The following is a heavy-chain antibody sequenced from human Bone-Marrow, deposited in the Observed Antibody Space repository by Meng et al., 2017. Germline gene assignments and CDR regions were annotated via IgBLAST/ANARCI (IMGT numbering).Heavy chain of an antibody. V-gene: IGHV3-30*04. J-gene: IGHJ3*02. CDR2: ISYDGSNK. Sequence: GESLKISCAASGFTFSSYVMHWVCQAPGKGLEWVAVISYDGSNKYYADSVKGRFTISRDNSKNTLYLQMNSLRAEDTAVYYCARDQVGDCTFDIWGQGTMVTVSS. CDR3: ARDQVGDCTFDI. CDR1: GFTFSSYV. D-gene: IGHD2-21*01.